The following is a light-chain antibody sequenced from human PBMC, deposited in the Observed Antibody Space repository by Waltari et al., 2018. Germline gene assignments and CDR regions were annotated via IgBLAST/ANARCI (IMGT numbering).Light chain of an antibody. Sequence: QSALTQPRSVSGSPGQSVTISCTGTSSDVGGHDYVSWYQQYPGKGPKLMFYDVSKRPSVVPYRFSASKSCNTASLTISGLQPEDEADYYCCAYAGSYFMVFGGGTRLTVL. CDR1: SSDVGGHDY. J-gene: IGLJ3*02. CDR2: DVS. CDR3: CAYAGSYFMV. V-gene: IGLV2-11*01.